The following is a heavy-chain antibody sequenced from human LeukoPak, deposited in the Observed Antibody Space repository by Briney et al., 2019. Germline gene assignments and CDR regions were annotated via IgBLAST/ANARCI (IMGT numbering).Heavy chain of an antibody. CDR1: VFTFSAYC. Sequence: GGSLRLSCAASVFTFSAYCMHSVRHTPEKGVVWVSRVKYDGRTTAYAASVKARFNISRDNTRNLLYLEMSRLRVEDTAVYYCARDLNWLLFDYWGQGALVTVSS. CDR2: VKYDGRTT. J-gene: IGHJ4*02. V-gene: IGHV3-74*01. CDR3: ARDLNWLLFDY. D-gene: IGHD3/OR15-3a*01.